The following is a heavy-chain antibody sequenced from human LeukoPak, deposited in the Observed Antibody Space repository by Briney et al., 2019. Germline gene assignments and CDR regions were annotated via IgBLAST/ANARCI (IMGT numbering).Heavy chain of an antibody. D-gene: IGHD3-10*01. V-gene: IGHV3-30-3*01. J-gene: IGHJ4*02. CDR1: GLTLGTFG. Sequence: SRSPSWAAYGLTLGTFGMDWVRQAPGRGRGWVAVISYDGSNTYYADTVKGRFTISRDNSTNTLYLQMNSLRAEDTAVYYCARDYYGSGSSDYWGQGTLVTVSS. CDR3: ARDYYGSGSSDY. CDR2: ISYDGSNT.